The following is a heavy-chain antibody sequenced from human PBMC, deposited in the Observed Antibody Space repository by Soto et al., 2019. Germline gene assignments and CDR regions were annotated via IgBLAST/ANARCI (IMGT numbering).Heavy chain of an antibody. J-gene: IGHJ4*02. Sequence: EVQLLESGGGLVQPGGSLTLSCAASGFTFSTYAMTWVRQAPGKGLEWVSTISDSDGSTYYADSVKGRFTVSRDNSKNPVYLQMNSLRAEDTAVYYCEKAVEGGWYYFDYWGQGTLVTVSS. V-gene: IGHV3-23*01. CDR1: GFTFSTYA. CDR2: ISDSDGST. CDR3: EKAVEGGWYYFDY. D-gene: IGHD2-15*01.